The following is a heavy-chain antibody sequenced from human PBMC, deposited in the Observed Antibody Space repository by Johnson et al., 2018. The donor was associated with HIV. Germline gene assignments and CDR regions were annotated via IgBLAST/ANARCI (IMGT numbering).Heavy chain of an antibody. Sequence: QVQLVESGGGVVQPGRSLRLSCAASGFTFSSYAMHWVRQAPGKGLEWVAVISYDGSNKYYADSVKGRFTISRDNSKNTLYLQTNSLRAEDTAVYYCLSQWLVRNAFDIWGQGTMVTVSS. V-gene: IGHV3-30*04. J-gene: IGHJ3*02. D-gene: IGHD6-19*01. CDR2: ISYDGSNK. CDR1: GFTFSSYA. CDR3: LSQWLVRNAFDI.